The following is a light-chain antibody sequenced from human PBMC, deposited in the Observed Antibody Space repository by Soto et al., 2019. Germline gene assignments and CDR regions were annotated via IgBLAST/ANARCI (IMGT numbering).Light chain of an antibody. J-gene: IGKJ1*01. CDR3: QQYYSYPPLT. Sequence: DIQMTQSPSSLSASVGDRVTITSRASQSISSYLNWYQQKPGKAPKLLIYAASTLQSGVPSRFSGSGSGTDFTLTISCLQSEDFATYYCQQYYSYPPLTFGQGTKVDI. CDR1: QSISSY. CDR2: AAS. V-gene: IGKV1-39*01.